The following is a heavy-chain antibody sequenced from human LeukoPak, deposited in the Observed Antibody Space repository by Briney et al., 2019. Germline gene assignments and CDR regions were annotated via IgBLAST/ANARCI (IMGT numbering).Heavy chain of an antibody. J-gene: IGHJ4*02. V-gene: IGHV3-30-3*01. D-gene: IGHD1-26*01. CDR3: AKALRGSYPGGFCFDY. Sequence: GGSLRLSCAASGFTFSSYAMYWVRQAPGKGLEWVALMSYDGSNKYYADSVKGRFTISRDNSKNTLYLQMNSLRAEDTALYYCAKALRGSYPGGFCFDYWGQGTLVTVSS. CDR2: MSYDGSNK. CDR1: GFTFSSYA.